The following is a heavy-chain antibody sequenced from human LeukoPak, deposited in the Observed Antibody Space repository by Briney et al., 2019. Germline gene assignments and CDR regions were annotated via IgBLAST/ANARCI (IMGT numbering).Heavy chain of an antibody. J-gene: IGHJ3*02. CDR2: SYSDSNT. D-gene: IGHD1-14*01. CDR3: VRKNRDFNAAFDI. V-gene: IGHV3-53*01. Sequence: GGSLRLSCAASGFTVSNNYMSWVRQAPGKGLEWVSISYSDSNTNYADSVKGRFTISRDTSQNTLSLQMTSLRAEDTAVYYCVRKNRDFNAAFDIWGQGTVVTVSS. CDR1: GFTVSNNY.